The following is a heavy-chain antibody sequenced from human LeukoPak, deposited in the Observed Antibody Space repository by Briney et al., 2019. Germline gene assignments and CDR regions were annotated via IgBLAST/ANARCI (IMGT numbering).Heavy chain of an antibody. CDR1: GGSFSGYY. Sequence: SETLSLTCAVYGGSFSGYYWSWIRQPPGKGLEWMGEINHSGSTNYNPSLKSRVTISVDTSKNQFSLKLSSVTAADTAVYYCARGLRLYYYGSGSYRREYYYYGMDVWGQGTTVTVSS. D-gene: IGHD3-10*01. CDR3: ARGLRLYYYGSGSYRREYYYYGMDV. CDR2: INHSGST. V-gene: IGHV4-34*01. J-gene: IGHJ6*02.